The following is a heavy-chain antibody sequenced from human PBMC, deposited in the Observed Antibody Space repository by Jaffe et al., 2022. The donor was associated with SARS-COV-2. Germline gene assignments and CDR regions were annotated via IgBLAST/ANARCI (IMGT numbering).Heavy chain of an antibody. CDR1: GFSISTYS. Sequence: EVQLVESGGGLVQPGGSLRLSCEASGFSISTYSMDWVRRAPGKGLEWVSYISASNGFIYYADSVKGRFTISRDNAKNSLYLQMNSLRAEDTAMYYCASGRSRDAYVIWGQGTMVTVSA. J-gene: IGHJ3*02. CDR3: ASGRSRDAYVI. CDR2: ISASNGFI. V-gene: IGHV3-48*01. D-gene: IGHD1-26*01.